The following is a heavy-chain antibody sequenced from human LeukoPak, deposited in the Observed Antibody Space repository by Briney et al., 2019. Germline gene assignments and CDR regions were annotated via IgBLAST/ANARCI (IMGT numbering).Heavy chain of an antibody. CDR2: IIPIFGTA. CDR1: GGTFSSYA. D-gene: IGHD7-27*01. Sequence: ASVKVSCKASGGTFSSYAISWVRQAPGQGLEWMGGIIPIFGTANYAQKFQGRVTITTDESTSTAYMELSSLRPEDTAVYYCARDQTTGEALDYWGQGTLVTVSS. V-gene: IGHV1-69*05. J-gene: IGHJ4*02. CDR3: ARDQTTGEALDY.